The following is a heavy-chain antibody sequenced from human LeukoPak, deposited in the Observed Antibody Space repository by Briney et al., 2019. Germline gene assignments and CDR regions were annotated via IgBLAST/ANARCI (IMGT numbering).Heavy chain of an antibody. Sequence: SETLSLTCTVSGGSISSGSYYWSWIRQPAGKGLEWIGRIYTSGSNNYNPSLKSRVTISVDTSKNQFSLKLSSVTAADTAVYYCASRSYCGGDCYSDYWGQGTLVTVSS. CDR1: GGSISSGSYY. J-gene: IGHJ4*02. CDR3: ASRSYCGGDCYSDY. V-gene: IGHV4-61*02. CDR2: IYTSGSN. D-gene: IGHD2-21*02.